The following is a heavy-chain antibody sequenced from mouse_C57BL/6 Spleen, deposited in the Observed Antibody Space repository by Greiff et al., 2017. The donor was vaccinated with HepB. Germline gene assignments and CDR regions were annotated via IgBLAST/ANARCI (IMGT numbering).Heavy chain of an antibody. J-gene: IGHJ4*01. Sequence: VQLQQSGAELARPGASVKLSCKASGYTFTSYGISWVKQRTGQGLEWIGEIYPRSGNTYYNEKFKGKATLTADKSSSTAYMELRSLTSEDSAVYFCALYYGYDGYAIDYWGQGTSVTVSS. CDR2: IYPRSGNT. CDR3: ALYYGYDGYAIDY. V-gene: IGHV1-81*01. CDR1: GYTFTSYG. D-gene: IGHD2-2*01.